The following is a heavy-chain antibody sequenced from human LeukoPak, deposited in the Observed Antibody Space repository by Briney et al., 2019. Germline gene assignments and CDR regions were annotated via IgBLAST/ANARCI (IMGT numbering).Heavy chain of an antibody. J-gene: IGHJ3*02. CDR1: GGSISSGGYY. V-gene: IGHV4-31*03. D-gene: IGHD1-26*01. CDR2: IYYSGST. Sequence: SQTLSLTCTVSGGSISSGGYYWSWIRQHPGKGLEWIGYIYYSGSTYYNPSLKSRVTISVDTSKNQFSLKLSSVTAADTAVYYCARALYSGSYSDYGAFDIWGQGTMVTVSS. CDR3: ARALYSGSYSDYGAFDI.